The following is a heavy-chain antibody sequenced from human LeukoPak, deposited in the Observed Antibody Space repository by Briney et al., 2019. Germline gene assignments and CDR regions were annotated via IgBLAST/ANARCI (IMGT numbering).Heavy chain of an antibody. D-gene: IGHD6-19*01. J-gene: IGHJ4*02. CDR2: INHSGST. Sequence: SETLSLTCAVYGGSFSGYYWSWIRQPPGKGLEWIGEINHSGSTNYNPSLKSRVTTSVDTSKNQFSLKLSSVTAADTAVYYCARANSGWYTVSTDYWGQGTLVTVSS. CDR3: ARANSGWYTVSTDY. V-gene: IGHV4-34*01. CDR1: GGSFSGYY.